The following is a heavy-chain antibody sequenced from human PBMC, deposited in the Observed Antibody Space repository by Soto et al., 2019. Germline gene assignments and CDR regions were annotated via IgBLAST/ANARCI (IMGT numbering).Heavy chain of an antibody. Sequence: QVQLEQSGAEVKKPGSSVKLSCKASGGTFRNSAISWVRQAPGQGLEWMGGIMPIFRTPDYAQKFQGRVTITADESTNTAYMELSGLRSDDTAVYYCARDNDRPQLGGNYYYILDVWGXGTTVTVSS. D-gene: IGHD1-1*01. V-gene: IGHV1-69*12. CDR2: IMPIFRTP. J-gene: IGHJ6*04. CDR3: ARDNDRPQLGGNYYYILDV. CDR1: GGTFRNSA.